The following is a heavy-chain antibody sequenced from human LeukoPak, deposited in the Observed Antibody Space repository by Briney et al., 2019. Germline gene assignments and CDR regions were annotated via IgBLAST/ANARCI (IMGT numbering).Heavy chain of an antibody. CDR2: ISGSGGST. V-gene: IGHV3-23*01. D-gene: IGHD2-15*01. CDR1: GFTFSSYE. CDR3: AKSLVGGGSCY. Sequence: GGSLRLSCAASGFTFSSYEMNWVRQAPGKGLEWVSAISGSGGSTYYADSVKGRFTISRDNSKNTLYLQMNSLRAEDTAVYYCAKSLVGGGSCYWGQGTLVTVSS. J-gene: IGHJ4*02.